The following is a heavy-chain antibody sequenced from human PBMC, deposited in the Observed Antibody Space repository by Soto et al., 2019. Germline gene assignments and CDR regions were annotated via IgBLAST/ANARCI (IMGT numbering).Heavy chain of an antibody. CDR3: AKDKSRGIAVAGTLFDY. CDR2: ISGSGGST. V-gene: IGHV3-23*01. CDR1: GFTFSSYA. Sequence: EVQLLESGGGLVQPGGSLRLSCAASGFTFSSYAMSWVRQAPGKGLAWVSAISGSGGSTYYADSVKGRFTISRDNSKNTLYLQMNSLRAEDTAVSYCAKDKSRGIAVAGTLFDYWGQGTLVTVSS. D-gene: IGHD6-19*01. J-gene: IGHJ4*02.